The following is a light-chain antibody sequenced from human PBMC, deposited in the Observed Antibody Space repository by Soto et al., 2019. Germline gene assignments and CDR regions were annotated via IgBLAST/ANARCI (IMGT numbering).Light chain of an antibody. V-gene: IGKV1-5*01. Sequence: DIQMTQSPSTLSASVGDRVTITCRASQNISNWLAWYQQKPGKAPKVLIYDASSLESGVPSRFSGSGSGTEFPLTISSLQPDDFATYYCQQYNSWFGQGTKLEIK. CDR1: QNISNW. CDR2: DAS. J-gene: IGKJ2*01. CDR3: QQYNSW.